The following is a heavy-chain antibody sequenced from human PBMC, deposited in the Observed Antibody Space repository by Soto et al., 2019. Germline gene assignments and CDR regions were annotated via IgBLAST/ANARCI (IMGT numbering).Heavy chain of an antibody. CDR1: GFTFTSSA. V-gene: IGHV1-58*01. J-gene: IGHJ3*02. Sequence: SVKVSCKASGFTFTSSAVQWVRQARGQRLEWIGWIIVGSGNTNYAQKFQERVTMTRDTSISTAYMELSSLRSDDTAVYYCARVMDDFWSGPSYAFDIWGQGTMVTVS. D-gene: IGHD3-3*01. CDR2: IIVGSGNT. CDR3: ARVMDDFWSGPSYAFDI.